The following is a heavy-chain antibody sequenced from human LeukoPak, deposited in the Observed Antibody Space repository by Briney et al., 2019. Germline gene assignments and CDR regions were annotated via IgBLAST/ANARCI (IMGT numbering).Heavy chain of an antibody. V-gene: IGHV1-2*06. D-gene: IGHD3-10*01. J-gene: IGHJ4*02. CDR3: ARMQGQLWFGELTIDY. CDR2: INPNSGGT. Sequence: ASVTVSCTASGYTFTGYYMHWVRQAPGQGLEWMGRINPNSGGTNYAQKFQGRVTMTRDTSISTAYMELSRLRSDDTAVYYCARMQGQLWFGELTIDYWGQGTLVTVSS. CDR1: GYTFTGYY.